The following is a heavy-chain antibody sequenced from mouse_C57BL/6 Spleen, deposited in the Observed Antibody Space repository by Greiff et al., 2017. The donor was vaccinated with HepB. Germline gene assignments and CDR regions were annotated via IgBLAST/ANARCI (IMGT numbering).Heavy chain of an antibody. J-gene: IGHJ4*01. CDR3: ARGGYGSSYVYAMDY. V-gene: IGHV1-50*01. CDR1: GYTFTSYW. Sequence: VQLQQPGAELVKPGASVKLSCKASGYTFTSYWMQWVKQRPGKGLEWIGEIDPSDSYTNYNQKFKGKATLTVDTSSSTSYMQLSSLTSEDSAVYYCARGGYGSSYVYAMDYWGQGTSVTVSS. D-gene: IGHD1-1*01. CDR2: IDPSDSYT.